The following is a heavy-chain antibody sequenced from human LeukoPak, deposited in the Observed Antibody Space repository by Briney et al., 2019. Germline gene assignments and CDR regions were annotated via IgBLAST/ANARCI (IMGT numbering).Heavy chain of an antibody. V-gene: IGHV4-34*01. Sequence: SETLSLTCAVYGGSFSGYYWSWIRQPPGKGLEWIGEINHSGSTNYNPSLKSRVTISVDTSKNQFSLKLNSVTAADTAVYYCARLHLVSSGWHPMADSWGQGTLVTVSS. D-gene: IGHD6-19*01. CDR3: ARLHLVSSGWHPMADS. J-gene: IGHJ4*02. CDR1: GGSFSGYY. CDR2: INHSGST.